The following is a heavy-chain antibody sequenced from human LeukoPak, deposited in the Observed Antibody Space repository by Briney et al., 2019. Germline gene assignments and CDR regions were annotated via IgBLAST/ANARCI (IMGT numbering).Heavy chain of an antibody. V-gene: IGHV3-74*01. Sequence: PGGSLRLSCAASGFTFSSYWMHWVRQAPGRMLMWVSRINGDGSTTNYADSVKGRFTISRDNAKNTLYLQMSSLRAEDTAMYYCVPEEKYSSGWFYFDSWGLGTLVTVSS. CDR3: VPEEKYSSGWFYFDS. CDR1: GFTFSSYW. J-gene: IGHJ4*02. D-gene: IGHD6-19*01. CDR2: INGDGSTT.